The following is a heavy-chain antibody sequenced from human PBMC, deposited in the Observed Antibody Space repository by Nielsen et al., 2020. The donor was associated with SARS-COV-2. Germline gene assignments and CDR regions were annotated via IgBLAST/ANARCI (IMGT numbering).Heavy chain of an antibody. CDR1: GGSISSYY. J-gene: IGHJ4*02. CDR2: IYYSGST. Sequence: SETLSLTCTVSGGSISSYYWGWIRQPPGKELEWIGYIYYSGSTNYNPSLKSRVTISVDTSKNQFSLKLSSVTAADTAVYYCARELAVAGIDYFDYWGQGTLVTVSS. V-gene: IGHV4-59*01. D-gene: IGHD6-19*01. CDR3: ARELAVAGIDYFDY.